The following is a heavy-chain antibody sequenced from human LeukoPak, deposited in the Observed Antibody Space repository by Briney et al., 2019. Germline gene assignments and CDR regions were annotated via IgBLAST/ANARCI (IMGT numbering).Heavy chain of an antibody. CDR2: IKQDGSEK. CDR3: ARYDFWSGYSGSNYMDV. CDR1: GFTFSSYW. D-gene: IGHD3-3*01. Sequence: GGSLRLSCAASGFTFSSYWMSWVRQAPGKGLEWVANIKQDGSEKYYVDSVKGRFTISRDNAKNSLYLQMNSLRAEDTAVYYCARYDFWSGYSGSNYMDVWGKGTTVTVSS. V-gene: IGHV3-7*01. J-gene: IGHJ6*03.